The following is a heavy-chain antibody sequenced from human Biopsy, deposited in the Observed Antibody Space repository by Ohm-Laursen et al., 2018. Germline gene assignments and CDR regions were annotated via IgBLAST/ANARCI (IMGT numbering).Heavy chain of an antibody. Sequence: ASVKVSCKASGYTFINYGFSWVRQAPGQGLEWMGWINPYNGDTNYAQKLQGRVTMTTDTSTSTAYMELRSLRSDDTVVYYCARDYQPTIITIHYYYYGMDVWGQGTTVTVSS. CDR3: ARDYQPTIITIHYYYYGMDV. CDR2: INPYNGDT. CDR1: GYTFINYG. D-gene: IGHD2-2*01. J-gene: IGHJ6*02. V-gene: IGHV1-18*01.